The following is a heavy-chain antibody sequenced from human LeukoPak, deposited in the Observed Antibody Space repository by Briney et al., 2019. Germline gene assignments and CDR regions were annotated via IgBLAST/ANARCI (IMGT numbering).Heavy chain of an antibody. V-gene: IGHV4-39*02. Sequence: SETLSLTCSVSGGSISSSSYYWGWIRQPPGKGLEWIGSIYYSGSTYYNPSLKSRVTISVDTSKNQFSLKLSSVTAADTAVYYCARDRSSNWNEVDYWGQGTLVTVSS. CDR3: ARDRSSNWNEVDY. J-gene: IGHJ4*02. D-gene: IGHD1-20*01. CDR1: GGSISSSSYY. CDR2: IYYSGST.